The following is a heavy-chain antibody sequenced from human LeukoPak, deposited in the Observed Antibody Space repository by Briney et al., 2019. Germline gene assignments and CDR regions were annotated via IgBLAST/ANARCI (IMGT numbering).Heavy chain of an antibody. V-gene: IGHV3-23*01. Sequence: GGSLRLSCAASGFTFRSYAMSWVRQAPGKGLEWLSAMSGSGVSAHYADSVKGRFTISRDSSKNTLYLQMNSLRAEDTAVYYCLIAVAGYFDYWGQGPLVTVSS. CDR3: LIAVAGYFDY. D-gene: IGHD6-19*01. J-gene: IGHJ4*02. CDR1: GFTFRSYA. CDR2: MSGSGVSA.